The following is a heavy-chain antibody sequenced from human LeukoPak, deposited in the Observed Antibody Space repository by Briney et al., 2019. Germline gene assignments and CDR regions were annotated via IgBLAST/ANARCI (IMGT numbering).Heavy chain of an antibody. CDR2: IIPILGIA. D-gene: IGHD3-3*01. Sequence: SVKVSCKASGYTFTSYGISWVRQAPGQGLEWMGRIIPILGIANYAQKFQGRVTITADKSTSTAYMELSSLRSEDTAVYYCARDLTIFGVVSEVDDYWGQGTLVTVSS. CDR1: GYTFTSYG. J-gene: IGHJ4*02. V-gene: IGHV1-69*04. CDR3: ARDLTIFGVVSEVDDY.